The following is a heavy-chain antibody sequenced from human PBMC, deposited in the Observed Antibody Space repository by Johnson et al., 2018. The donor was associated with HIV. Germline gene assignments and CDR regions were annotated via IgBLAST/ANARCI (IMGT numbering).Heavy chain of an antibody. CDR3: AAPRWLRSSWKTSEGEGGACDI. V-gene: IGHV3-66*02. J-gene: IGHJ3*02. CDR1: GFTVSSNY. D-gene: IGHD6-13*01. Sequence: VQLVESGGGLVQPGGSLRLSCAASGFTVSSNYMSWVRQAPGKGLEWVSVIYSGGSTYYADSVKGRFTISRDNSKNTLYLQMNSLRAEDTAVYYCAAPRWLRSSWKTSEGEGGACDIWGQGTMVTVSS. CDR2: IYSGGST.